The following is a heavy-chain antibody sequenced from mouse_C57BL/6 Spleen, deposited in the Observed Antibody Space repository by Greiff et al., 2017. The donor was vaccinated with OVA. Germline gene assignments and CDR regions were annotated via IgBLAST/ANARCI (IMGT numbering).Heavy chain of an antibody. CDR2: INPSSGYT. V-gene: IGHV1-4*01. CDR1: GYTFTSYT. CDR3: ARSVDYEAMDY. D-gene: IGHD1-1*02. J-gene: IGHJ4*01. Sequence: QVQLQQSGAELARPGASVKMSCKASGYTFTSYTMHWVKQRPGQGLEWIGYINPSSGYTKYNQKFKDKATLTADKSSSTAYMQLSSLTSEDSAVYYCARSVDYEAMDYWGQGTSVTVSS.